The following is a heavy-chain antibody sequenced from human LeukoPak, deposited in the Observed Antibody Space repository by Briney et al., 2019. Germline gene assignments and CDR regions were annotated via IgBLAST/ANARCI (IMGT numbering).Heavy chain of an antibody. CDR1: GYTLTELS. V-gene: IGHV1-24*01. D-gene: IGHD6-13*01. CDR2: FDPEDGET. Sequence: EASVKVSCKVSGYTLTELSMHWVRQAPGKGLEWMGSFDPEDGETIYAQKFQGRVTMTTDTSTSTAYMELRSLRSDDTAVYYCARVIVGGAAADFDYWGQGTLVTVSS. J-gene: IGHJ4*02. CDR3: ARVIVGGAAADFDY.